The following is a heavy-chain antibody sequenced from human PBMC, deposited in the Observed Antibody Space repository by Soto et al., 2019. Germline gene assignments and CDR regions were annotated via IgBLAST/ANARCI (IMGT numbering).Heavy chain of an antibody. V-gene: IGHV2-26*01. CDR2: IFSNDEK. Sequence: SGPTLVNPTETLTLTCTVSGFSLSNARMGVSWIRQPPGKALEWLAHIFSNDEKSYSTSLKSRLTISKDTSKSQVVLTMTNMDPVDTATYYCARIRAPYYYYYYRAVWGKGTTVNVSS. J-gene: IGHJ6*03. CDR3: ARIRAPYYYYYYRAV. CDR1: GFSLSNARMG.